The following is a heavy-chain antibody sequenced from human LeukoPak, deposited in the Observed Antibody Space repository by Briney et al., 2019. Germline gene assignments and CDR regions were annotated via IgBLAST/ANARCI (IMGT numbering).Heavy chain of an antibody. D-gene: IGHD2-15*01. V-gene: IGHV1-2*02. CDR3: ARDPWYCSGGSCYSLKNRYYFDY. J-gene: IGHJ4*02. Sequence: GASVKVSCKASGYTFTGYYMHWVRQAPGQGLEWMGWINPNSGGTNYAQKFRGRVTMTRDTSISTAYMELSRLRSDDTAVYYCARDPWYCSGGSCYSLKNRYYFDYWGQGILVTVSS. CDR2: INPNSGGT. CDR1: GYTFTGYY.